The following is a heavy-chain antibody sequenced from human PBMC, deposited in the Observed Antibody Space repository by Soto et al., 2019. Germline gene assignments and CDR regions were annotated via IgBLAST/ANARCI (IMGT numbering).Heavy chain of an antibody. Sequence: NPSLTCAVYGGSFRGYYWSWIRQPPGKGLEWIGYIYYSGSTKYNPSLKSRVTILEDTSKNQFSLKLNSVTAVDTAVYYCAREGRMGTFDYWGHGALVTVSS. V-gene: IGHV4-59*01. CDR1: GGSFRGYY. CDR2: IYYSGST. D-gene: IGHD1-1*01. J-gene: IGHJ4*01. CDR3: AREGRMGTFDY.